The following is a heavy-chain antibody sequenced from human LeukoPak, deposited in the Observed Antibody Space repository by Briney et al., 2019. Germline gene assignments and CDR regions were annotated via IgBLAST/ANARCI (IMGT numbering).Heavy chain of an antibody. CDR1: GGSIRNYY. CDR3: AKYVSTGWFDP. D-gene: IGHD3-16*01. Sequence: SETLSLTCSVSGGSIRNYYWSWIRQPPGKGLEWIGYIYYSGSTNYNPSLKSRVTISVDTSENQFSLKLSSVTAADTALYYCAKYVSTGWFDPWGQGTLVTVSS. V-gene: IGHV4-59*08. CDR2: IYYSGST. J-gene: IGHJ5*02.